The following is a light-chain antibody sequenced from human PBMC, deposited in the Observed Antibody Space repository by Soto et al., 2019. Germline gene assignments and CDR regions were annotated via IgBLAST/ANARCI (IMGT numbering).Light chain of an antibody. CDR1: QSVSSSY. Sequence: EIVLTQSPGTLSLSPGERATLSCRASQSVSSSYFAWYQQKPGQAPRLLIYGASTRATGIPAGFSGSGSGTEFTLTISSLQSEDFAVYYRQQYNNWPSIFGPGTKVDIK. V-gene: IGKV3-15*01. J-gene: IGKJ3*01. CDR3: QQYNNWPSI. CDR2: GAS.